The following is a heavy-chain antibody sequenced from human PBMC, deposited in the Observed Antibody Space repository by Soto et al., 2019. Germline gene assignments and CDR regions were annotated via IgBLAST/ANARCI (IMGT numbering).Heavy chain of an antibody. CDR2: IYYNGST. J-gene: IGHJ5*02. CDR3: ARAYYDLWSGYFCWFDP. Sequence: QVQLQESGPGLVKPSQTLSLTCTVSGGSISSGGYYWSWIRQHPGKGLEWIGYIYYNGSTYYNPSLKCRVTISVDTSKNQFSLKLSSVTAADTAVYYCARAYYDLWSGYFCWFDPWGQGTLVTVSS. V-gene: IGHV4-31*03. CDR1: GGSISSGGYY. D-gene: IGHD3-3*01.